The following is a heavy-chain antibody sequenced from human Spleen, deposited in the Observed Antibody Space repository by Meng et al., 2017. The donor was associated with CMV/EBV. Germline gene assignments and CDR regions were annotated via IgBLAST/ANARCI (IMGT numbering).Heavy chain of an antibody. J-gene: IGHJ4*02. D-gene: IGHD4-23*01. CDR1: GYSFTSYW. V-gene: IGHV5-51*01. CDR2: IYPGDSDT. Sequence: KGSGYSFTSYWIGWVRQLPGKGLEWMGIIYPGDSDTRYSPSFQGQVTISADKSISTAYLQWSSLKASDTAMYYCARAFYGGNSFFDYWGQGTLVTVSS. CDR3: ARAFYGGNSFFDY.